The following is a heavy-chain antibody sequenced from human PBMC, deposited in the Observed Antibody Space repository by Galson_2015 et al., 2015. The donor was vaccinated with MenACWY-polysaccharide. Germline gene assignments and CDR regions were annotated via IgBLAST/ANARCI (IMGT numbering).Heavy chain of an antibody. CDR1: DYSIRSGYF. CDR2: IFHSGAT. D-gene: IGHD1-26*01. V-gene: IGHV4-38-2*01. J-gene: IGHJ4*02. CDR3: ARVEKYSGSFYILY. Sequence: ETLSLTCAVSDYSIRSGYFWGWIRQPPGKGLEWTASIFHSGATYYNPSLKSRVTISVDTSKNQFSLKLSSVTAADTAVYYCARVEKYSGSFYILYWGQGTLVTVSS.